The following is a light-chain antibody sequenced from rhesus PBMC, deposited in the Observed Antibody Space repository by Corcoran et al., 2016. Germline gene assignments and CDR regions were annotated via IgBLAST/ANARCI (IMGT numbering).Light chain of an antibody. V-gene: IGKV3-35*01. CDR2: DAS. J-gene: IGKJ4*01. Sequence: EIVMTQSPATLSLSPGERATLSCRASQSVSSNFAWYQQKPGQAPRLLIYDASNRATGIPDRFSGSGSGTDFTLTISSLEPEDVGVYYCQQESNWPLTFGGGTKVEIK. CDR1: QSVSSN. CDR3: QQESNWPLT.